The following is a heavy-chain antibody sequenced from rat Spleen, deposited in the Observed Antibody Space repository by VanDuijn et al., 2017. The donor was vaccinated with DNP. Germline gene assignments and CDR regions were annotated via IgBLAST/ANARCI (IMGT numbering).Heavy chain of an antibody. Sequence: EVQLVESDGGLVQPGRSLKLSCAASGFTFSDYYMAWVRQAPTKGLEWVATITYDGSSTYYRDSVKGRFTISRDIAKSTLYLQVNSLRSDDTATDYCTSNPHIRTAAPFDYWGQGVMVTVSS. CDR2: ITYDGSST. J-gene: IGHJ2*01. CDR1: GFTFSDYY. V-gene: IGHV5-29*01. D-gene: IGHD3-8*01. CDR3: TSNPHIRTAAPFDY.